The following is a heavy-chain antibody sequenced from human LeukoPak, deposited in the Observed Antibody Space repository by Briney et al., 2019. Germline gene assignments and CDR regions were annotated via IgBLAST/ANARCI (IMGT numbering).Heavy chain of an antibody. CDR2: IHYSGST. J-gene: IGHJ3*02. CDR3: AGQWSGSYFVFDI. V-gene: IGHV4-59*12. D-gene: IGHD1-26*01. Sequence: PGGSLRLSRAASGFTFNNYIMNWVRQAPGKGLEWIGYIHYSGSTNYNPSLKSRVTISVDTSKNQFSLKLSSVTAADTAVYYCAGQWSGSYFVFDIWGQGTMVTVSS. CDR1: GFTFNNYI.